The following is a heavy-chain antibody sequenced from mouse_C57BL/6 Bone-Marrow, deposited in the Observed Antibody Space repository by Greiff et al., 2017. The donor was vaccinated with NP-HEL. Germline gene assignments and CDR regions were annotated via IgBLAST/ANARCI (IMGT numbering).Heavy chain of an antibody. CDR3: ARGYSNYEYFDV. CDR2: ISSGSSTI. Sequence: EVQGVESGGGLVKPGGSLKLSCAASGFTFSDYGMHWVRQAPEKGLEWVAYISSGSSTIYYADTVKGRFTISRDNAKNTLVLQMTSLRSEDTAMYYCARGYSNYEYFDVWGTGTTVTVSS. CDR1: GFTFSDYG. D-gene: IGHD2-5*01. J-gene: IGHJ1*03. V-gene: IGHV5-17*01.